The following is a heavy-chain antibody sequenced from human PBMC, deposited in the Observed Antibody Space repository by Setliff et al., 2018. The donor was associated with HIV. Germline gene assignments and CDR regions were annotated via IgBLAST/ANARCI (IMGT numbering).Heavy chain of an antibody. CDR2: LNPNSGNT. D-gene: IGHD3-22*01. CDR1: GYTFTSYD. V-gene: IGHV1-8*01. Sequence: ASVKVSCKASGYTFTSYDITWVRQATGQGLEWMGWLNPNSGNTGFTQKFQGRVTMTRNTSISTAYMELSSLRSEDTAVYYCARGLTTYYYDSSGYFFDYWGQGTLVTVSS. J-gene: IGHJ4*02. CDR3: ARGLTTYYYDSSGYFFDY.